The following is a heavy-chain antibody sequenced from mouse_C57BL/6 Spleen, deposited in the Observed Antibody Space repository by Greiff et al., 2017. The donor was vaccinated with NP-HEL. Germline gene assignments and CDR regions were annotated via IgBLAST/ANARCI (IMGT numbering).Heavy chain of an antibody. CDR1: GYTFTSYW. D-gene: IGHD1-1*02. CDR3: ARGGKDYYAMDY. J-gene: IGHJ4*01. Sequence: QVQLQQPGAELVRPGSSVKLSCKASGYTFTSYWMHWVKQRPIQGLEWIGNIDPSDSETHYNQKFKDKATLTVDKSSSTAYMQLSSLTSEGTAVYYCARGGKDYYAMDYWGQGTSVTVSS. V-gene: IGHV1-52*01. CDR2: IDPSDSET.